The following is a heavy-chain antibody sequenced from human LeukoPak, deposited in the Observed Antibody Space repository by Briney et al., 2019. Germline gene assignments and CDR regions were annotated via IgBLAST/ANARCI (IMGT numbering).Heavy chain of an antibody. CDR3: ARREVRGVINNWFNP. D-gene: IGHD3-10*01. CDR2: IIPIFGTA. Sequence: ASVKVSCKASGGTFSSYAISWVRQAPGQGLEWMGGIIPIFGTANYAQKFQGRVTITADESTSTAYMELSSLRSEDTAVYYCARREVRGVINNWFNPWGQGTLVTVSS. V-gene: IGHV1-69*13. CDR1: GGTFSSYA. J-gene: IGHJ5*02.